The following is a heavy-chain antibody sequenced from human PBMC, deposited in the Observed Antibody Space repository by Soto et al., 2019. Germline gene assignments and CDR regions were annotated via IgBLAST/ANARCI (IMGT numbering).Heavy chain of an antibody. Sequence: SETLSLTCTVSGGSISSYYWSWIRQPPGKGLEWIGYIYYSGSTNYNPSLKSRVTISVDTSKNQFSLKLSSVTAADTAVYYCARHSTAMVYPYYFDYWGQGTLVTV. V-gene: IGHV4-59*08. CDR2: IYYSGST. CDR1: GGSISSYY. D-gene: IGHD5-18*01. J-gene: IGHJ4*02. CDR3: ARHSTAMVYPYYFDY.